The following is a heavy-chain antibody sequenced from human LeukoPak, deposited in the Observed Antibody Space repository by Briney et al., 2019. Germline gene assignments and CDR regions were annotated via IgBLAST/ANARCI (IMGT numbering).Heavy chain of an antibody. Sequence: SETLSLTCTVSGGSISSSSYYWGWIRQPPGKGLEWIGSIYYSGSTNYNPSLKSRVTISVDTSKNQFSLKLSSVTVADTAVYYCARVASSYSGYYYYYYMDVWGKGTTVTVSS. CDR2: IYYSGST. V-gene: IGHV4-39*07. J-gene: IGHJ6*03. D-gene: IGHD2-21*01. CDR1: GGSISSSSYY. CDR3: ARVASSYSGYYYYYYMDV.